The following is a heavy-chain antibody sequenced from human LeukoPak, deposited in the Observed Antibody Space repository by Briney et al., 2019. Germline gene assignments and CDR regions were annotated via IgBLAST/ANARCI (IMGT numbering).Heavy chain of an antibody. J-gene: IGHJ4*02. Sequence: GGSLTLSCAASGFTLSNYWMNWVRQPPGKRLEGVANIYRDGSETYYVDSVKGRFTISRDNAKNSLYLQMNGLRAEDTAVYYCARDPSRGYTYGYGDYWGQGTLVTVSS. CDR3: ARDPSRGYTYGYGDY. CDR2: IYRDGSET. V-gene: IGHV3-7*01. D-gene: IGHD5-18*01. CDR1: GFTLSNYW.